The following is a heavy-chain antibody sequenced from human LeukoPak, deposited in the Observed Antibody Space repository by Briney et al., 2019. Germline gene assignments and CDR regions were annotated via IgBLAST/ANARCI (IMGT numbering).Heavy chain of an antibody. V-gene: IGHV1-2*02. D-gene: IGHD5-12*01. J-gene: IGHJ4*02. CDR3: ANLPSYSGYDLNDY. CDR1: GYTFTGYY. Sequence: ASVKVSCKASGYTFTGYYMHWVRQAPGQGLEWMGWINPNSGGTNYAQKFQGRVTMTRDTSISTAYMELSRLRSDDTAVYYCANLPSYSGYDLNDYWGQGTLVTVSS. CDR2: INPNSGGT.